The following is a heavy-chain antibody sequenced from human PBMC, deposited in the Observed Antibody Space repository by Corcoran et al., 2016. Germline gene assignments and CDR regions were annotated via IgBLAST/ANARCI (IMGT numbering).Heavy chain of an antibody. J-gene: IGHJ6*02. CDR3: ASQRGYSYGYPYYYYGMDV. Sequence: QVQLQQWGAGLLKPSETLSLTCAVYGGSFSGYYWSWIRQPPGKGLGWMGKINHSGGTNYNPSLKSRVTISLDTSKNQFSLKLSSLTAADTAVYYCASQRGYSYGYPYYYYGMDVWGQGTTVTVSS. V-gene: IGHV4-34*01. D-gene: IGHD5-18*01. CDR1: GGSFSGYY. CDR2: INHSGGT.